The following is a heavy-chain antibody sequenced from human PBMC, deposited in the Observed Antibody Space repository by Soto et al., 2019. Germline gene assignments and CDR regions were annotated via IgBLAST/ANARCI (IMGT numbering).Heavy chain of an antibody. CDR1: VYTFTSYA. Sequence: GASVKVSCKASVYTFTSYARHWVRQAQEQRLEWMGWINAGNGNTKYSQKFQGRVTITRDTSASTAYMELSSLRSEDTAVYYCARTSITIFGVVNTNDYWGQGTLVTVSS. V-gene: IGHV1-3*01. D-gene: IGHD3-3*01. J-gene: IGHJ4*02. CDR2: INAGNGNT. CDR3: ARTSITIFGVVNTNDY.